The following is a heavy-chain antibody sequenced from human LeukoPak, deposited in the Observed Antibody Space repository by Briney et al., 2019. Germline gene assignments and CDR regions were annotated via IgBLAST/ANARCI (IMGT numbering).Heavy chain of an antibody. CDR1: GGSISSYY. CDR2: IYYSGST. CDR3: ARHVHSGYEIDY. J-gene: IGHJ4*02. Sequence: SETLSLTCTVSGGSISSYYWSWIRQPPGKGLEWIGYIYYSGSTNYNPSLKSRVTISVDTSKNQFSLKLSSVTAADTAVYYCARHVHSGYEIDYWGQGTLVTVSS. V-gene: IGHV4-59*08. D-gene: IGHD5-12*01.